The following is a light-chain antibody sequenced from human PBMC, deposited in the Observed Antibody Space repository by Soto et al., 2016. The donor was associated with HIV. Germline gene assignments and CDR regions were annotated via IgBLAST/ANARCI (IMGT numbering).Light chain of an antibody. CDR3: QAWDSSTARVV. CDR2: QDT. Sequence: SYELTQPPSVSVSPGQTATITCSGEKLGDKFASWYQQKPGQSPVLVIFQDTKRPSGIPERFSGSNSGNTATLTISETQAMDEADYYCQAWDSSTARVVFGGGTKLTVL. V-gene: IGLV3-1*01. J-gene: IGLJ2*01. CDR1: KLGDKF.